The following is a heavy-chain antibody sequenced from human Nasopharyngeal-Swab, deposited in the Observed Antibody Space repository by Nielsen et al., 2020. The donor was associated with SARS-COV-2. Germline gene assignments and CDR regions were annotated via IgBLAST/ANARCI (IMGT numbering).Heavy chain of an antibody. CDR1: GFTFSSYG. CDR2: IWYDGSNK. CDR3: AKSGGGWYQGD. Sequence: GGSLRLSCAASGFTFSSYGMHWVRQAPGKGLEWVAVIWYDGSNKYYADSVKGRFTISRDNSKNTLYLQMNSLRADDTAVYYCAKSGGGWYQGDWGQGTLVTVSS. D-gene: IGHD6-19*01. V-gene: IGHV3-33*06. J-gene: IGHJ4*02.